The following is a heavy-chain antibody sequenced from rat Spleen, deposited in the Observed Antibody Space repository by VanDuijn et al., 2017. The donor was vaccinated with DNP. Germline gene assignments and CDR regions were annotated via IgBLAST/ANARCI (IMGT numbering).Heavy chain of an antibody. CDR3: ARPDY. Sequence: EVQLVESGGGLVQPGRSLKLSCAGSGSTFSDYNMAWVRQAPKKGLEWVATISYDGSSADYRDSVKGRFTISRDNAESTLYLHMDSLRSEDTATYYCARPDYWGQGVMVTVSS. CDR1: GSTFSDYN. V-gene: IGHV5-7*01. CDR2: ISYDGSSA. J-gene: IGHJ2*01.